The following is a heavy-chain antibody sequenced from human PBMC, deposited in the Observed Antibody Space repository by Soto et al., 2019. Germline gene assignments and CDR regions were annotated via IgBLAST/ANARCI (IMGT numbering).Heavy chain of an antibody. CDR2: IHYSGST. CDR1: GFSITSSTYY. V-gene: IGHV4-39*01. CDR3: SRRATVTPFHAFDI. D-gene: IGHD4-17*01. Sequence: QLQLQESGPGLVKPSETLALTCTVSGFSITSSTYYWGWIRQPPGKGLEWIGSIHYSGSTFYSPSLKSRVTISRDTSKNQFSLKVTSVTAADTAVYHCSRRATVTPFHAFDIWGQGTMVIVSS. J-gene: IGHJ3*02.